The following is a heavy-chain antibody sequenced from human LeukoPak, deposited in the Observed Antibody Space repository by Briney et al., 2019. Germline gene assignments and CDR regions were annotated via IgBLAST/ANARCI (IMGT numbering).Heavy chain of an antibody. CDR1: GFTFSNYA. J-gene: IGHJ2*01. V-gene: IGHV3-23*01. D-gene: IGHD1-26*01. CDR2: TSGSGGST. CDR3: AKDSGSYPTGYFDL. Sequence: GGSLRLSCAASGFTFSNYAMSWVRQAPGQGLKWVSATSGSGGSTYYADPVKGPFTIYRDNSKNTLYLQMNSLRAEDTAVYYCAKDSGSYPTGYFDLWGRGTLVTVSS.